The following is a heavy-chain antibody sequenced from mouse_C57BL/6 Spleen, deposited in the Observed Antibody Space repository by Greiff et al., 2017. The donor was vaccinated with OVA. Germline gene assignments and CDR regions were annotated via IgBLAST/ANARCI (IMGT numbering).Heavy chain of an antibody. CDR1: GYTFTSYW. Sequence: QVQLQQPGAELVKPGASVKLSCKASGYTFTSYWMQWVKQRPGQGLEWIGEIDPSDSYTNYNQKFKGKATLTVDTSSSTAYMQLSSLTSEDSAVYYCARPPSYSYAMDYWGQGTSVTVSS. J-gene: IGHJ4*01. CDR3: ARPPSYSYAMDY. V-gene: IGHV1-50*01. D-gene: IGHD2-10*01. CDR2: IDPSDSYT.